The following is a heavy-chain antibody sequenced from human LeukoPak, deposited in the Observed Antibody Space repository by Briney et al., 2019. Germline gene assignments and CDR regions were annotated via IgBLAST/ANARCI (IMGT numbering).Heavy chain of an antibody. Sequence: GGSLRLSCAASGSTFSSYSMNWVRQAPGKGLEWVSYISSSSSTIYYADSVKGRFTISRDNAKNSLYLQMNSLRAEDTAVYYCAKSLIKTGRRRGDYWGQGTLVTVSS. CDR1: GSTFSSYS. CDR2: ISSSSSTI. V-gene: IGHV3-48*04. J-gene: IGHJ4*02. CDR3: AKSLIKTGRRRGDY. D-gene: IGHD1-14*01.